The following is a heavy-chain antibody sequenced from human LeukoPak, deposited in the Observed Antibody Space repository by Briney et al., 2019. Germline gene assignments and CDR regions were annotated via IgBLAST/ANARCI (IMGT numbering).Heavy chain of an antibody. D-gene: IGHD3-22*01. CDR2: ISSSGSTI. CDR3: AREDSSGYKPFDY. CDR1: GFTFSSYE. J-gene: IGHJ4*02. Sequence: GGSLRLSCAASGFTFSSYEMNWVRQAPGKGLEWVSYISSSGSTIYYADSVKGRFTISRDNAKNSLYLQMNGLRAEDTAVYYCAREDSSGYKPFDYWGQGTLVTVSS. V-gene: IGHV3-48*03.